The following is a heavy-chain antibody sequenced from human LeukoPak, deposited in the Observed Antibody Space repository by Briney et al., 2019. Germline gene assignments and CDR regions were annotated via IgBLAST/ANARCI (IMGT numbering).Heavy chain of an antibody. D-gene: IGHD6-13*01. J-gene: IGHJ4*02. CDR1: GGSISSYY. CDR3: ARELRSSSWKYYFDY. V-gene: IGHV4-4*07. Sequence: SETLSLTCTVSGGSISSYYWSWIRQPAGKGLEWIGRIYTSGSTNYNPSLKSRVTMSVDTSKNQFSLKLSSVTAADTAVYYCARELRSSSWKYYFDYWGQETLVTVSS. CDR2: IYTSGST.